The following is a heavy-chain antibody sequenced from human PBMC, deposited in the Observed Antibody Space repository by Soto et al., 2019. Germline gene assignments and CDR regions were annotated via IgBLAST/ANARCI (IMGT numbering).Heavy chain of an antibody. CDR3: ERECNDGPSTEFEP. CDR2: ISSGSTI. Sequence: SQRLPCAVSGFTFSDYYMSWIRQAPGKGLEWVSYISSGSTIYYADSVKGRFTISRDNAKNSLYLQMNSLRAEDTAVYYCERECNDGPSTEFEPWGQGTPVTVTS. V-gene: IGHV3-11*01. D-gene: IGHD1-1*01. CDR1: GFTFSDYY. J-gene: IGHJ5*02.